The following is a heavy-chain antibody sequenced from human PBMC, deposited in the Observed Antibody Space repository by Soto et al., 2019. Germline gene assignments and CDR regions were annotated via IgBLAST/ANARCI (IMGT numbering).Heavy chain of an antibody. CDR3: ARLYSSPWAFDY. V-gene: IGHV6-1*01. J-gene: IGHJ4*02. CDR2: TYYRSKWYN. CDR1: GDSVSSNSVG. D-gene: IGHD6-19*01. Sequence: SQTLSLTCAISGDSVSSNSVGWNWIRQSPSRGLEWLGRTYYRSKWYNDYAVSVKSRISINPDTSKNQFSLQLNSVTPEDTAVYYCARLYSSPWAFDYWGQGSLVTVSS.